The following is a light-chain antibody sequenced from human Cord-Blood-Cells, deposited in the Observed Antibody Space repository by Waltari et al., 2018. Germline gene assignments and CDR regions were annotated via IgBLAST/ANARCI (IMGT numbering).Light chain of an antibody. V-gene: IGLV2-14*01. J-gene: IGLJ1*01. CDR2: VGG. Sequence: QSALTQPASVSGSPGQSITISCTGTSSDVGGYNYVSWYQQHPGKAPKLMIYVGGHRPSGVSSRFSGSKSGNTASLTSSGLQAEDEADYYCSSYTSSSTLVFGTGTKVTVL. CDR3: SSYTSSSTLV. CDR1: SSDVGGYNY.